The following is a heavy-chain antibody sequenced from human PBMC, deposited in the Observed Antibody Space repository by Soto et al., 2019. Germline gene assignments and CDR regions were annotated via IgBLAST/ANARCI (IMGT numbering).Heavy chain of an antibody. CDR1: GFTFSSYA. CDR3: ARVDTMVRGVIMPYSYYGMDV. Sequence: GGSLRLSCAASGFTFSSYAMHWVRQAPGKGLEWVAVISYDGSNKYYADSVKGRFTISRDNSKNTLYLQMNSLRAEDTAVYYFARVDTMVRGVIMPYSYYGMDVWGQGTTVTVSS. J-gene: IGHJ6*02. D-gene: IGHD3-10*01. V-gene: IGHV3-30-3*01. CDR2: ISYDGSNK.